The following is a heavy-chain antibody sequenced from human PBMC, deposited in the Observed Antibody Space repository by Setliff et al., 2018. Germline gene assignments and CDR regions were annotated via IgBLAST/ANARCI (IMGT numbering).Heavy chain of an antibody. V-gene: IGHV4-39*07. CDR1: GASISSGTYY. D-gene: IGHD3-22*01. CDR3: ARDFELLDNYDVRGVFFDY. J-gene: IGHJ4*01. CDR2: ISYSGST. Sequence: SETLSLTCTVSGASISSGTYYWGWIRQPPGKGLEWIGSISYSGSTYYNPSLESRVTISVDTSKNQFSLRLRSVTAADTAVYFCARDFELLDNYDVRGVFFDYWGPGTLVTVSS.